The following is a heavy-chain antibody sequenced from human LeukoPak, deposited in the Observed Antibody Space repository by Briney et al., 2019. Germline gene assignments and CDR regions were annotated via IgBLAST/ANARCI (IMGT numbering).Heavy chain of an antibody. Sequence: ASVKVSSKVSGYTLTELSMHWVRQAPGKGLEWMGGFNPEDGETIYAQTFQGRVTMTEDTSTDTAYMELSSLRAEDTAVYYCATGREKGYYYDSPHKGVIDPWGQGTLVTVSS. D-gene: IGHD3-22*01. V-gene: IGHV1-24*01. CDR1: GYTLTELS. J-gene: IGHJ5*02. CDR2: FNPEDGET. CDR3: ATGREKGYYYDSPHKGVIDP.